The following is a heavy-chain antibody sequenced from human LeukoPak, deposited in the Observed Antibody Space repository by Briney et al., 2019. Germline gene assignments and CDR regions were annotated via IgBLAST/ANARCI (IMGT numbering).Heavy chain of an antibody. D-gene: IGHD3-10*01. J-gene: IGHJ6*04. V-gene: IGHV4-59*01. CDR2: IYYSGST. CDR3: ARGDHGSGSYYPSYYYYYYGMDV. CDR1: GGSISSYY. Sequence: PSETLSLTCTVSGGSISSYYWSWIRQPPGKGLEWIGYIYYSGSTNYNPSLKSRVTISVDTSKNQFSLKLSSVTAADTAVYYCARGDHGSGSYYPSYYYYYYGMDVWGKGTTVTVSS.